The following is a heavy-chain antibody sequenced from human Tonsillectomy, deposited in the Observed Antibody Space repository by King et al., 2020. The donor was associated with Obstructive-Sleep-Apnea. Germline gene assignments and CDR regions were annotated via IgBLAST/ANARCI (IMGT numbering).Heavy chain of an antibody. J-gene: IGHJ4*02. CDR3: AHSSYYDSSGYYPYYFDY. CDR1: GYSFTNYW. V-gene: IGHV5-51*01. CDR2: IYPGDSDT. Sequence: VQLVQSGAEVKKPGESLKISCKGSGYSFTNYWIGWVRQMPGKGLEWMGIIYPGDSDTRYSPSFQGQVTISADKSISTAYLQWSSLKASDTAMYYCAHSSYYDSSGYYPYYFDYWGQGTLVTVSS. D-gene: IGHD3-22*01.